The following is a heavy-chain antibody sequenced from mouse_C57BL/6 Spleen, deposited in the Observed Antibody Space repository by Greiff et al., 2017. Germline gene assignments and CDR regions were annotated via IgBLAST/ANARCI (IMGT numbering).Heavy chain of an antibody. J-gene: IGHJ4*01. CDR3: ARLGPYDCLYCDMDY. V-gene: IGHV1-53*01. D-gene: IGHD2-4*01. CDR2: INPSNGGT. CDR1: GYTFTSYW. Sequence: QVQLQQSGTELVKPGASVKLSCKASGYTFTSYWMHWVKQRPGQGLEWIGNINPSNGGTNYNEKFKSKATLTVDKSSSTAYMQLSSLTSEDSAVYDCARLGPYDCLYCDMDYWGQGTTVTVSS.